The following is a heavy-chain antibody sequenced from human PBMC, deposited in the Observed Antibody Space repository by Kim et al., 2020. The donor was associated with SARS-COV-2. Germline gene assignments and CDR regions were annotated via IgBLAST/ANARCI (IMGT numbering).Heavy chain of an antibody. D-gene: IGHD2-8*02. Sequence: GGSLRLSCAASGFTFRDYYMIWIRQAPGKGREGASYIISRGGALFYAALGKGRFPSPGANPKNQVFLKLTSRRAEAPAGFYCASRYLEVTAFGTGGQGT. V-gene: IGHV3-11*01. J-gene: IGHJ4*02. CDR3: ASRYLEVTAFGT. CDR2: IISRGGAL. CDR1: GFTFRDYY.